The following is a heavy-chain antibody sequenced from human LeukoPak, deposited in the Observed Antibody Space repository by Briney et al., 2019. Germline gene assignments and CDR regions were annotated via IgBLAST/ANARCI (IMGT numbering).Heavy chain of an antibody. CDR3: ARGIYCSSTSCSNWFDP. CDR2: IYYSGST. J-gene: IGHJ5*02. CDR1: GGSISSYY. V-gene: IGHV4-59*01. Sequence: SEPLSLTCTVSGGSISSYYWSWIRQPPGKGLEWIGYIYYSGSTNYNPSLKSRVTISVDTSKNQFSLKLSSVTAADTAVYYCARGIYCSSTSCSNWFDPWGQGTLVTVSS. D-gene: IGHD2-2*01.